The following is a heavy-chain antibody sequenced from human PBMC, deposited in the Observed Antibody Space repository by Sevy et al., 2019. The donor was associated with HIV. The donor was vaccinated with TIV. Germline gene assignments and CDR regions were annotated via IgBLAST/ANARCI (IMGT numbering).Heavy chain of an antibody. V-gene: IGHV3-7*01. Sequence: GGSLRLSCAASGFTFSKYWMSWVRQAPGKGLEWVANIKPDGSDKYYVGSLKGRFTIYRDNAKNSLYLEMNNLGAEDTAVYYCARVIDYGEQGNWFDPWGQGTLVTVSS. CDR3: ARVIDYGEQGNWFDP. J-gene: IGHJ5*02. CDR1: GFTFSKYW. CDR2: IKPDGSDK. D-gene: IGHD4-17*01.